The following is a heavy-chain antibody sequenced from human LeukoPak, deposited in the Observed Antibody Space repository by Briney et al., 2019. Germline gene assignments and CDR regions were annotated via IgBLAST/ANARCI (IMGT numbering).Heavy chain of an antibody. Sequence: SVKVSCKASGGTYSSHAISWVRQAPGQGLEWMGGINPIFHTPTYAKKFQGRLTITKDESMSTASMDLSSLISDDTAVYYCARGRTTGEFDYWGQGTLVTVSS. D-gene: IGHD4-11*01. CDR1: GGTYSSHA. V-gene: IGHV1-69*05. CDR3: ARGRTTGEFDY. J-gene: IGHJ4*02. CDR2: INPIFHTP.